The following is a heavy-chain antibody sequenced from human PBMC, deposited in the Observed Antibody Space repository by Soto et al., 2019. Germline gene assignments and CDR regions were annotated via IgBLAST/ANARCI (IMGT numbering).Heavy chain of an antibody. CDR3: ARGGYCDSSGSRNYHYYGMDA. J-gene: IGHJ6*02. CDR1: GYAFNSYG. Sequence: ASVKVSCKASGYAFNSYGISWVRQAPGQGLEWMGWISPYDDNTNYAQNLQGRVTMTTDTSTRTAYMELRSLRSDDTAVYYCARGGYCDSSGSRNYHYYGMDAWGQGTTVTVSS. CDR2: ISPYDDNT. D-gene: IGHD3-22*01. V-gene: IGHV1-18*01.